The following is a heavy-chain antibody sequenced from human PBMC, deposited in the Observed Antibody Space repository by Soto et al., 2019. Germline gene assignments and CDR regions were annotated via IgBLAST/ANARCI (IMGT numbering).Heavy chain of an antibody. J-gene: IGHJ4*02. D-gene: IGHD3-16*01. Sequence: ASETLSLTCTVSGGSISSGGYYWSWIRQHPRKGLEWIGYIYYSGSTYYNPSLKSRVTISVDTSKNQFSLKLSSVTAADTAVYYCARGGDYGDYCDYWGQGTLVTVSS. CDR3: ARGGDYGDYCDY. CDR2: IYYSGST. CDR1: GGSISSGGYY. V-gene: IGHV4-31*03.